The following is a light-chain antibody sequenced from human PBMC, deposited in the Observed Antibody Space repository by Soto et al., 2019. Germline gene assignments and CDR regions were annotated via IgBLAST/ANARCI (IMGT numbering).Light chain of an antibody. CDR1: QSISSW. CDR2: DAS. J-gene: IGKJ2*01. Sequence: DIQMTQSPSTLSASVGDRVTITCRASQSISSWLAWYQQKPGKAPKLLIYDASSLESGVPSRFSGSGSGTEFTLTISGLQPDDFATYYCQQYSSYPYTFGQGTKVDNK. V-gene: IGKV1-5*01. CDR3: QQYSSYPYT.